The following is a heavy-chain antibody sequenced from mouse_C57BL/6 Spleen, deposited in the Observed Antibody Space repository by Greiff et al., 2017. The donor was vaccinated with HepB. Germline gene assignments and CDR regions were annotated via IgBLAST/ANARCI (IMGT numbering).Heavy chain of an antibody. J-gene: IGHJ2*01. CDR2: IDPSDSYT. CDR3: ASMRYYGNFDY. V-gene: IGHV1-69*01. Sequence: QVQLQQPGAELVMPGASVKLSCKASGYTFTSYWMHWVKQRPGQGLEWIGEIDPSDSYTNYNQKFKGKSTLTVDKSSSTAYMQLSSLTSEDSAVYYCASMRYYGNFDYWGQGTTLTVSS. D-gene: IGHD1-1*01. CDR1: GYTFTSYW.